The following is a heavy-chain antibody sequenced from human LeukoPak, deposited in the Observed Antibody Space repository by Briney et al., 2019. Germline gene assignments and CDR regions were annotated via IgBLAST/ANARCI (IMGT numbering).Heavy chain of an antibody. V-gene: IGHV4-30-2*01. D-gene: IGHD4-17*01. J-gene: IGHJ4*02. CDR2: IYHSGST. CDR3: ARVPYGDHSGGYYFDY. Sequence: PSETPSLTCAVSGGSISSGGYSWSWIRQPPGKGLEWIGYIYHSGSTYYNPSLKSRVTISVDRSKNQFSLKLSSVTAADTAVYYCARVPYGDHSGGYYFDYWGQGTLVTVSS. CDR1: GGSISSGGYS.